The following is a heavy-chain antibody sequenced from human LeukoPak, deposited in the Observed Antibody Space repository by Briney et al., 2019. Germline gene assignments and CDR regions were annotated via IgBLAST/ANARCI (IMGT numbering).Heavy chain of an antibody. CDR1: GFTFDDYA. CDR2: ISGDSGST. D-gene: IGHD3-10*01. V-gene: IGHV3-43*02. J-gene: IGHJ6*03. CDR3: AKVFRYGSGSYLTPRYYYYYMDV. Sequence: GGSLRLSCAASGFTFDDYAMHWVRQAPGKGLEWVSLISGDSGSTYYADSVKGRFTISRDNSKNSLYLQMNSLRTEDTALYYCAKVFRYGSGSYLTPRYYYYYMDVWGKGTTVTVSS.